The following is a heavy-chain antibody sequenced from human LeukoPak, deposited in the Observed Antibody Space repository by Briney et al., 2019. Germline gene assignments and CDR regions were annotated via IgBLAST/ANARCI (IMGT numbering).Heavy chain of an antibody. CDR1: GYTFTSYG. J-gene: IGHJ4*02. CDR3: ARATMVRGAYGGEGY. Sequence: ASVKVSCKASGYTFTSYGINWVRQATGQGLEWMGWMNPNSGNTGYAQKFQGRVTITRNTSISTAYMELSSLRSEDTAVYYCARATMVRGAYGGEGYWGQGTLVTVSS. CDR2: MNPNSGNT. D-gene: IGHD3-10*01. V-gene: IGHV1-8*03.